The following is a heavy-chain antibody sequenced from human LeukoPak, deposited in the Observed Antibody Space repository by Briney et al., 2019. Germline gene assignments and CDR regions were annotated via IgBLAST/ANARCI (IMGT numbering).Heavy chain of an antibody. Sequence: GGSLRLSCAASGFTFSSYAMHWAGKAPGKGREGVAVISCDGSNKYYADSVKGRFTISRDNSKNTLYPQMNSLRGGDSPVLYRARPVRYYDSSGPDYWGQGTLVTVSS. V-gene: IGHV3-30*04. CDR1: GFTFSSYA. D-gene: IGHD3-22*01. CDR3: ARPVRYYDSSGPDY. CDR2: ISCDGSNK. J-gene: IGHJ4*02.